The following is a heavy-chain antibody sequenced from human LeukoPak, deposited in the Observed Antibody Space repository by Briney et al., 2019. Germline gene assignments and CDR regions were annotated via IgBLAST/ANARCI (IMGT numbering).Heavy chain of an antibody. D-gene: IGHD1-26*01. CDR3: AHFKGGSFDF. J-gene: IGHJ3*01. CDR2: IYYSGNT. V-gene: IGHV4-59*05. CDR1: GGSISSYY. Sequence: SGTLSLTCTVSGGSISSYYWGWIRQPPGKGLEWIGSIYYSGNTYYNPSLKSRVTISVDTSKNQFSLKLTSVTAADTAVYYCAHFKGGSFDFWGQGTMVTVSS.